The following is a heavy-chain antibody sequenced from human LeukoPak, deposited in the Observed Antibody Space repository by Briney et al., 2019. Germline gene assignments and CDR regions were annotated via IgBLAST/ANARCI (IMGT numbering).Heavy chain of an antibody. D-gene: IGHD6-19*01. CDR2: IIPILGIA. V-gene: IGHV1-69*04. J-gene: IGHJ2*01. Sequence: SVKVPCKASGGTFSSYAISWVRQAPGQGLEWMGRIIPILGIANYAQKFQGRVTITADKSTSTAYMELSSLRSEDTAVYYCARTYSSGWLYWYFDLWGRGTLVTVSS. CDR3: ARTYSSGWLYWYFDL. CDR1: GGTFSSYA.